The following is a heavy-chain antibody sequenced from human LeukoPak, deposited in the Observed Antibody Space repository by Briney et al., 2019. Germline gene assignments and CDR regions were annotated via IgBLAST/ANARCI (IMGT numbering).Heavy chain of an antibody. V-gene: IGHV4-59*01. Sequence: PSETLSLTCTVSGASISPYYWSWIRQSPGRGLEYIGYIYYSGSTNYNPSLKSRVSISVDTSANQFSLKVSSVTAADTAVYYCARGTKTGNTGYDWDYWGPGSVVTVSS. D-gene: IGHD5-12*01. CDR1: GASISPYY. CDR3: ARGTKTGNTGYDWDY. J-gene: IGHJ4*02. CDR2: IYYSGST.